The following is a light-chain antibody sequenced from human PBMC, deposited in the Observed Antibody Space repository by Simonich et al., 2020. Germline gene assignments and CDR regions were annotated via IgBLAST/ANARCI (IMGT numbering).Light chain of an antibody. CDR3: QQYYSTPYT. V-gene: IGKV4-1*01. CDR2: WAS. CDR1: QSVLYSSNNKNY. Sequence: DIVMTQSPDSLAVSLGERATINCKSSQSVLYSSNNKNYLAWYQVKPGQPTKLLIDWASTRESGVPDRFSGSGSGTDFTLTISSLQAEDVAVYYCQQYYSTPYTFGQGTKLEIK. J-gene: IGKJ2*01.